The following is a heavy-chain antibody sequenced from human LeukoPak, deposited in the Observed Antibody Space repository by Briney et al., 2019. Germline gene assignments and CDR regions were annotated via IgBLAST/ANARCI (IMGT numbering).Heavy chain of an antibody. CDR3: ARGLWFGESRPYYYDY. D-gene: IGHD3-10*01. CDR2: INDSGST. CDR1: GGSFSGYY. J-gene: IGHJ4*02. Sequence: SETLSLTCAVYGGSFSGYYWSLIRQPPGKGLEWIGEINDSGSTNYNPSLRSRVTISVDTSMNQFSLKMRSVTAADTADYYCARGLWFGESRPYYYDYWGQGNLVTVST. V-gene: IGHV4-34*01.